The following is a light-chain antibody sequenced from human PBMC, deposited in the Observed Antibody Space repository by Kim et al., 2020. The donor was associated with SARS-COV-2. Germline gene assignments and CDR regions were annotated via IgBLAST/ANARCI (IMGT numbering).Light chain of an antibody. CDR2: QDT. V-gene: IGLV3-1*01. J-gene: IGLJ2*01. CDR3: QAWDTNTGV. CDR1: KLGDKY. Sequence: SYELTQPPSVSVSPGQTASITCSGDKLGDKYASWYQQKPGQSPVLVIYQDTKRPSGIPGRFSGSNAGDTATLTISGTQAIDEADYYCQAWDTNTGVFGGGTQLTVL.